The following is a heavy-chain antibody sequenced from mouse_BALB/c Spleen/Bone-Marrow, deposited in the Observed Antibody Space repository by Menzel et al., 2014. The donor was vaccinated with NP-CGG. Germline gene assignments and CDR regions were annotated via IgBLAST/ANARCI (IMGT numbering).Heavy chain of an antibody. J-gene: IGHJ2*01. V-gene: IGHV1-9*01. CDR1: GYTFSNYW. CDR2: ILPGSGTA. CDR3: ARASVVPFYFDF. D-gene: IGHD1-1*01. Sequence: VQLQQSGAELMKPGASVKISCKATGYTFSNYWIDWVKQRPGHGLEWIGEILPGSGTANHNEKFNGKATFTADTSSNTAYMQLSSLTSEDSALYYCARASVVPFYFDFWGQGTTLTVSS.